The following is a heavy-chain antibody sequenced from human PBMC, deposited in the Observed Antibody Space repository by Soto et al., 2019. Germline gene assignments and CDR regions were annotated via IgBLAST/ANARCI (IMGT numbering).Heavy chain of an antibody. D-gene: IGHD3-9*01. CDR1: GGSFRGYY. CDR3: ARESHDILTGPPWVWYFDL. CDR2: INDPGSI. J-gene: IGHJ2*01. V-gene: IGHV4-34*01. Sequence: QVQLQQWGAGPLRPLETLSLTCGVSGGSFRGYYWAWIRQSPGKGLEWIGEINDPGSINYNPSLKSRGSISVDTSKNHYSLNLRSVTAADTAVYYCARESHDILTGPPWVWYFDLWGRGTLVTVSS.